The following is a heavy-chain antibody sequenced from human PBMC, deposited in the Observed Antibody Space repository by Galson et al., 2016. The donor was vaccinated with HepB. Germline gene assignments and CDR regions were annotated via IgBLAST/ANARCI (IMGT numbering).Heavy chain of an antibody. CDR2: INPSGGST. V-gene: IGHV1-46*01. CDR3: ARDPKVFNFWSRPFDY. J-gene: IGHJ4*02. CDR1: GYTFTSYY. D-gene: IGHD3-3*01. Sequence: SVKVSCKASGYTFTSYYIHWVRQAPGQGLEWMGIINPSGGSTSYAQKFQGRVTMTRDTSAYTVYTELSSLKSEDTAVYYCARDPKVFNFWSRPFDYWGQGTLVTVSS.